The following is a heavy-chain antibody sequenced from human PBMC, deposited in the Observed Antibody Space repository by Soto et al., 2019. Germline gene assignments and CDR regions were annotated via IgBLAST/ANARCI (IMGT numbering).Heavy chain of an antibody. J-gene: IGHJ6*02. CDR1: GVSISDYG. D-gene: IGHD2-2*01. Sequence: QVQLVESGGGVVQPGWSVRLSCAASGVSISDYGMEWVRQAPGKGLGWVALISYDGSNTYYAYSVKGRFTIARDNSKDSLFLRMTGLRREDMDVYYCANGAGARLCLCMDVWGQGAMVTVSS. CDR3: ANGAGARLCLCMDV. V-gene: IGHV3-30*18. CDR2: ISYDGSNT.